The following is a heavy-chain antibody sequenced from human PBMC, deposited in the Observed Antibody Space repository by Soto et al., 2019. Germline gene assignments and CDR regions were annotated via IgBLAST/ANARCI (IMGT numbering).Heavy chain of an antibody. Sequence: SETLSLTCTVSGGSISSGGYYWSWIRQHPGKGLEWIGYIYYSGSTYYNPSLKSRVTISVDTSKNQFSLKLSSVTAADTAVYYCASRLREYYYDSSGYYSGYFDYWGQGTLVTAPQ. CDR1: GGSISSGGYY. CDR3: ASRLREYYYDSSGYYSGYFDY. V-gene: IGHV4-31*03. D-gene: IGHD3-22*01. CDR2: IYYSGST. J-gene: IGHJ4*02.